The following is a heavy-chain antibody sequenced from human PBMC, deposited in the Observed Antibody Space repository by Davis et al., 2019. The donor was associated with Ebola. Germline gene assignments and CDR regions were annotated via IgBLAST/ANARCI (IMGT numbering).Heavy chain of an antibody. CDR1: GFTVSSNY. J-gene: IGHJ4*02. CDR3: ARGDIVATIFDY. Sequence: GESLKISCAASGFTVSSNYMSWVRQAPGKGLEWVSVIYSGGSTYYADSVKGRFSISRDNSKNTLYLQMNSLRAEDTAVYYCARGDIVATIFDYWGQGTLVTVSS. V-gene: IGHV3-53*01. D-gene: IGHD5-12*01. CDR2: IYSGGST.